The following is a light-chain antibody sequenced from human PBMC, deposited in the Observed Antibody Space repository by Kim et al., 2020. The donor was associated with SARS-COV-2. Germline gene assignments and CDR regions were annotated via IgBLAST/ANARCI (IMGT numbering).Light chain of an antibody. J-gene: IGKJ2*01. CDR1: QSLLHSNGYSY. CDR3: HQALQPSYS. V-gene: IGKV2-28*01. Sequence: DIVMTQSPLSLPVTPGEPASISCRSSQSLLHSNGYSYLDWYLQKPGQSPQLLIYLGSSRASGVPDRFSGSGAGTDFTLKISRVEAEDVGVYYCHQALQPSYSFGQGTKLEIK. CDR2: LGS.